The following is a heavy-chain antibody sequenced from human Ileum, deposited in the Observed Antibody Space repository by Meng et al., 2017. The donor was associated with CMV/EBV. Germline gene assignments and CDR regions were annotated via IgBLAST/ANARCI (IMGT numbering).Heavy chain of an antibody. D-gene: IGHD3-10*01. CDR1: GFTLSTYW. CDR3: ARDFGGHYDY. J-gene: IGHJ4*02. V-gene: IGHV3-74*01. CDR2: INEDGTTI. Sequence: LSCSASGFTLSTYWTHWVRQAPGKGLMWVSRINEDGTTIDYAGSVRGRFTISRDNAQNTLYLQMNNLRAEDTAVYYCARDFGGHYDYWGQGTLVTVSS.